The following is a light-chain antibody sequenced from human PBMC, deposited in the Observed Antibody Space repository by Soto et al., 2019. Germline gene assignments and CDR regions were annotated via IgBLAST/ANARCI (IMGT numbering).Light chain of an antibody. CDR2: DTD. CDR1: TGTVTSGHY. J-gene: IGLJ1*01. V-gene: IGLV7-46*01. CDR3: LHNYSDGRGV. Sequence: QTVVTQEPSMTVSPGGTVTLTCGTSTGTVTSGHYPYWFQQKPGQAPRTLIFDTDNKHSWTPARFSGSLLGGKAALTLSGAQPEDQADYYCLHNYSDGRGVFGPGTKLTVL.